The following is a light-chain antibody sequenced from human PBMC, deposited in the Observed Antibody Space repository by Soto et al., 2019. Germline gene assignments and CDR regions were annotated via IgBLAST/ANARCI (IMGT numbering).Light chain of an antibody. CDR2: AAS. CDR3: QQANSFPLT. V-gene: IGKV1-12*01. CDR1: QGISSR. J-gene: IGKJ4*01. Sequence: DIQMTQSPSSVSASVGDRVTITCRASQGISSRLAWYQQKPGKAPNLLIYAASNLQSGVPSRFRGSGYDTYFTLTIGSLQPEDFATYYCQQANSFPLTFGGGTKGEIK.